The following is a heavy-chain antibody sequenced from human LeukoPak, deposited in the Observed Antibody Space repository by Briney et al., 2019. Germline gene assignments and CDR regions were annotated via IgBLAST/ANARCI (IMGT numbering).Heavy chain of an antibody. J-gene: IGHJ4*02. V-gene: IGHV3-21*01. D-gene: IGHD3-16*01. CDR1: GFFFTTYS. CDR3: ARGYSDYIWGSYYFDS. Sequence: KPGGSLRLSCAASGFFFTTYSMNWVCQAPGKGLEWVSSISSSGSDIYHADSLKGRFTISRDNAKNSLYLQMNSLRAEDTAVYFCARGYSDYIWGSYYFDSWGQGALVTVSS. CDR2: ISSSGSDI.